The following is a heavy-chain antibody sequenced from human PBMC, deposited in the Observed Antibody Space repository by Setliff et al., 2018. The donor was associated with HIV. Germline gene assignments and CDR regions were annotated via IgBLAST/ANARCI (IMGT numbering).Heavy chain of an antibody. CDR1: GYTFTTYG. J-gene: IGHJ1*01. CDR2: ISTYSDET. D-gene: IGHD6-19*01. CDR3: ARVAVPGLAYFPH. V-gene: IGHV1-18*01. Sequence: GASVKVSCKPSGYTFTTYGLSWVRQAPGQGLEWMGWISTYSDETSYSQKFQGRVTITRDTSTNTVYMEMSGLRSEDTAVFYCARVAVPGLAYFPHWGQGTLVTVSS.